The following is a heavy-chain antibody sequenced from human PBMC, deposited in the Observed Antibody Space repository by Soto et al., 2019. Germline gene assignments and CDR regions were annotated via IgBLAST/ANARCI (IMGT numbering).Heavy chain of an antibody. CDR2: ISGSGGTT. CDR3: ARFFVETGSNSGWPWSFHY. V-gene: IGHV3-23*01. J-gene: IGHJ4*02. Sequence: EVQLLESGGGLVQPGRSLRLSCAASGFTFSNYAMSWVRQAPGQGLDCVSAISGSGGTTYYADSVKGRFTISRDNSKNTLFLQMNSLRAEYAAVYYCARFFVETGSNSGWPWSFHYWGQGTLVTVSS. D-gene: IGHD6-25*01. CDR1: GFTFSNYA.